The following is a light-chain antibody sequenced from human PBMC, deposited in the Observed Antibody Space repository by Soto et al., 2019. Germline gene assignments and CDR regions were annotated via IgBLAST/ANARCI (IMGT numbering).Light chain of an antibody. Sequence: IRVTQSPGTVSLTQGERATLSCRASQSVSSTKLAWYQQRPGQAPRLLIFGASNRATGVPDRFSGSGSGTDFTLAISRLEPEDFAVYYCQQFGSSPLLTFGGRTKVDI. CDR2: GAS. CDR3: QQFGSSPLLT. CDR1: QSVSSTK. J-gene: IGKJ4*01. V-gene: IGKV3-20*01.